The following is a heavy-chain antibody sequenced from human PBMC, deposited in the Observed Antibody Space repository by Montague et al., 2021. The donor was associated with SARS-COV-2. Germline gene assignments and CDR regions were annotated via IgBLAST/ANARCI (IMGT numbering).Heavy chain of an antibody. V-gene: IGHV4-31*03. CDR3: ARARTSLIVVVNEFDY. Sequence: TLSLTCTVSGGSISSGSYYWRWIRKHPGKGMEWIGYIYYSGSSYYNPSLKSRVTISVDTPKNQFSLRLSSVTAADTAVYYCARARTSLIVVVNEFDYWGPVTLVTASS. D-gene: IGHD2-21*01. CDR2: IYYSGSS. J-gene: IGHJ4*02. CDR1: GGSISSGSYY.